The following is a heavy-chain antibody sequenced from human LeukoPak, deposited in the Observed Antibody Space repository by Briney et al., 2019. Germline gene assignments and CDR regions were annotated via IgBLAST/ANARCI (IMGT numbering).Heavy chain of an antibody. V-gene: IGHV3-21*01. CDR1: GFTFSSYS. D-gene: IGHD3-22*01. CDR3: ARDHSSGRYFDF. J-gene: IGHJ4*02. CDR2: ISGSSTYI. Sequence: GESLRLSCAASGFTFSSYSMNWVRQAPGKGLEWVSSISGSSTYIDYADSVKGRLTISRDNAKNALYLQMDSPRAEDTAVYYCARDHSSGRYFDFWGQGTLVTVSS.